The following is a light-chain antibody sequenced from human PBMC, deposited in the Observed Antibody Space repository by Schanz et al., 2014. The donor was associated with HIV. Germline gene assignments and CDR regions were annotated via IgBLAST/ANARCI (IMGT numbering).Light chain of an antibody. J-gene: IGKJ2*01. Sequence: EIVLTQSPATLSVSPGDRATLSCTASQAVSGGHLAWYQQRPGQAPRLLIYGASTRATGIPAKFSGSGSGTEFTLTISGLQSDDFALYYCQQYNDWPPSTFGQGTKLEIK. CDR1: QAVSGGH. CDR3: QQYNDWPPST. V-gene: IGKV3-15*01. CDR2: GAS.